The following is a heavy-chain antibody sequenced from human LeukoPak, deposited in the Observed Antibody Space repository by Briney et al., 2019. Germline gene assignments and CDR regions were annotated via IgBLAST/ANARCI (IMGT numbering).Heavy chain of an antibody. CDR2: IIPIFGTA. V-gene: IGHV1-69*05. CDR1: GCTFSSYA. D-gene: IGHD4-17*01. Sequence: SVKVSCKASGCTFSSYAISWVRQAPGQGLEWMGRIIPIFGTANYAQKFQGRVTITTDESTCTAYMELSSLRSEDTAVYYCARDYGDPDDYWGQGTLMTVSS. CDR3: ARDYGDPDDY. J-gene: IGHJ4*02.